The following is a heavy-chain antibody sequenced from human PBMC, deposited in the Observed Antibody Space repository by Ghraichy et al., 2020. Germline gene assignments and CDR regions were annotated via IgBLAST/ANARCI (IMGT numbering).Heavy chain of an antibody. V-gene: IGHV4-34*01. CDR2: INHSGST. Sequence: SQTLSLTCAVYGGSFSGYYWSWIRQPPGKGLEWIGEINHSGSTNYNPSLKGRVTISVDTSKNQFSLKLSSVTAADTAVYYCASAPSGYDHYYYYMDVWGKGTTVTVS. CDR1: GGSFSGYY. J-gene: IGHJ6*03. D-gene: IGHD5-12*01. CDR3: ASAPSGYDHYYYYMDV.